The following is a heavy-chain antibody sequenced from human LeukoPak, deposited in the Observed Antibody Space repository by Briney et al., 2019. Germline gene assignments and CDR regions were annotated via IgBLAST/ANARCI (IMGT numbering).Heavy chain of an antibody. Sequence: ASVKVSCKASGYTFTSYDIIWVRQATGQGLEWMGWMNPNCGNTGYAQKFQGRVTMTRNTSISTAYMELSSLRSEDTAVYYCARFRRAVAGFMWGQGTLVTVSS. V-gene: IGHV1-8*01. CDR1: GYTFTSYD. CDR2: MNPNCGNT. D-gene: IGHD6-19*01. CDR3: ARFRRAVAGFM. J-gene: IGHJ4*02.